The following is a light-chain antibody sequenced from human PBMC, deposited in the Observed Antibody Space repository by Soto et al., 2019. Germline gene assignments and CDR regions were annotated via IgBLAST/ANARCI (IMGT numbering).Light chain of an antibody. CDR2: GAS. CDR1: QSVSSN. V-gene: IGKV3-15*01. J-gene: IGKJ1*01. CDR3: QQYNNWPPWT. Sequence: EIVMTQSPATLSVSPGERATLSCRASQSVSSNLAGYQQQPGQAPRLLIYGASTRATGIPARFIGSGSGTEFTLTISSLQSEDFAVYYCQQYNNWPPWTFGQGTKVEIK.